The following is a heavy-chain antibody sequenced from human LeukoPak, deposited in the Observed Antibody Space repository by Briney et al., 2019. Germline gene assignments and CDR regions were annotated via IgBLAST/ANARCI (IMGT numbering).Heavy chain of an antibody. CDR3: ARLYGGNSMDY. V-gene: IGHV4-59*08. CDR1: NDSISSYY. Sequence: PSETLSLTCTVSNDSISSYYWGWIRQPPGKGLELVVYIFLCGSTYYNPYLESRVTISVDTSKIQSSLKLSSVTAADTAVYYCARLYGGNSMDYWSQATLVTVHS. D-gene: IGHD4-23*01. CDR2: IFLCGST. J-gene: IGHJ4*01.